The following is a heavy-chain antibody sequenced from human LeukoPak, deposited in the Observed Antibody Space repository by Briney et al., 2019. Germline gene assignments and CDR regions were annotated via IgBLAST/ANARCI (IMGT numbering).Heavy chain of an antibody. J-gene: IGHJ4*02. CDR2: INWNGGST. CDR1: GFTFDDYG. V-gene: IGHV3-20*04. Sequence: PGGSLRLSCAASGFTFDDYGMSWVRQAPGKGLEWVSGINWNGGSTGYADSVKGRFTISRDNAKNSLYLQMNSLRAEDTALYYCARGDSLGGYDYGAFDYWGQGTLVTVSS. CDR3: ARGDSLGGYDYGAFDY. D-gene: IGHD5-12*01.